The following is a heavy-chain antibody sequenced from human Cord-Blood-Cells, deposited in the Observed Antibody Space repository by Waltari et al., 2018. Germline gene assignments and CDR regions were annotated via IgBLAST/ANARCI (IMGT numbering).Heavy chain of an antibody. CDR1: GYAFTGYH. J-gene: IGHJ4*02. D-gene: IGHD3-22*01. Sequence: QVQLVQSGAEVKKPGASVKVSCKASGYAFTGYHMHWVRPAPGQGLEWMGRINPNSGGTNYAQKFQGRVTMTRDTSISTAYMELSRLRSDDTAVYYCARDLDYYDSSGYVDYWGQGTLVTVSS. CDR2: INPNSGGT. V-gene: IGHV1-2*06. CDR3: ARDLDYYDSSGYVDY.